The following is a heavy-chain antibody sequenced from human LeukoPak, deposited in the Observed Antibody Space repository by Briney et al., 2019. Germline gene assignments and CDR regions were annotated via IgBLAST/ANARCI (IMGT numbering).Heavy chain of an antibody. CDR1: GVSITDNW. D-gene: IGHD1-26*01. Sequence: SETLSLTCAVSGVSITDNWWSWVRQPPGKWLEWIGEILHTGPTHFNPSLKSRVTISMDKSKNQLSLRLNSVTAADTAIYYCVRGGTYYLPYWGQGILVTVSS. J-gene: IGHJ4*02. CDR2: ILHTGPT. CDR3: VRGGTYYLPY. V-gene: IGHV4-4*02.